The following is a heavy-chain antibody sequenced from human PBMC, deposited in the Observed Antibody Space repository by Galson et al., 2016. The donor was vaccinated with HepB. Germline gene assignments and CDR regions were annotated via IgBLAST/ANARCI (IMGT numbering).Heavy chain of an antibody. J-gene: IGHJ1*01. D-gene: IGHD3-16*01. CDR1: GYTFTDYY. V-gene: IGHV1-2*04. CDR2: ISPNTGGT. CDR3: AREVGDGAEYSHH. Sequence: SCKASGYTFTDYYIHWVRQAPGQGLEWMGWISPNTGGTNYAQKFEGWVTLTRDTSISTAYMELSSLKSDDTAMYYCAREVGDGAEYSHHWGQGTLVTVSS.